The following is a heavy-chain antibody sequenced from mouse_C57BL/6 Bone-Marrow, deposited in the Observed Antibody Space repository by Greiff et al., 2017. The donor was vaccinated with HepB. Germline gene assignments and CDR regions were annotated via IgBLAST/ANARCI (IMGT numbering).Heavy chain of an antibody. CDR2: IDPANGNT. CDR1: GFNIKNNN. J-gene: IGHJ2*01. V-gene: IGHV14-3*01. CDR3: ASPRGVSSYYFDY. D-gene: IGHD1-1*02. Sequence: EVQLQQSVAELVRPGASVKLSCTASGFNIKNNNMHWVKQRPEQGLEWIGRIDPANGNTKYAPKFKGKATITADTSSNTAYLQLSSLASEYTASYSCASPRGVSSYYFDYWGQGTTLTVSS.